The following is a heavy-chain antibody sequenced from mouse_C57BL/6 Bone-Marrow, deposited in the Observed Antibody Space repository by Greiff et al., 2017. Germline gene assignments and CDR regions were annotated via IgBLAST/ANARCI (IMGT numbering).Heavy chain of an antibody. CDR3: ARRSNYVFYYAMDY. Sequence: QVQLQQPGAELVMPGASVKLSCKASGYTFTSYWMHWVKQRPGQGLEWIGEIDPSDSYTNYNQKFKGKSTLTVDKSSSPAYMQLSSLTSEDSAVYYCARRSNYVFYYAMDYWGQGTSVTVSS. CDR1: GYTFTSYW. D-gene: IGHD2-5*01. V-gene: IGHV1-69*01. CDR2: IDPSDSYT. J-gene: IGHJ4*01.